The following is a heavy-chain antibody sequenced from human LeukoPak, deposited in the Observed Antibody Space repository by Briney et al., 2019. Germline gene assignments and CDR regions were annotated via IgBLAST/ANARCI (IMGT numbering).Heavy chain of an antibody. CDR3: TRGSSGRRDN. CDR1: GYTFTSCD. J-gene: IGHJ4*02. D-gene: IGHD6-19*01. Sequence: ASVKVSCKASGYTFTSCDINWVRQATGQGLEWMGWMNPNSGNTGYGQSFQGRITMTRDISIGTAYMELSNLTSGDTAIYYCTRGSSGRRDNWGRGTLVTVSA. V-gene: IGHV1-8*01. CDR2: MNPNSGNT.